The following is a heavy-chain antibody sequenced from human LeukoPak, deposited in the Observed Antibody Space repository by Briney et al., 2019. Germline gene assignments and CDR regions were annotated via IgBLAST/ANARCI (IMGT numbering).Heavy chain of an antibody. CDR2: IYYSGST. Sequence: SETLSLTCTVSGGSISSSSYYWGWIRQPPGKGLEWIGGIYYSGSTYYNPSLKSRVTISVDTSKNQFSLKLSSVTAADTAVYYCARDTNDYVWGSYRSYNWFDPWGQGTLVTVSS. D-gene: IGHD3-16*02. CDR3: ARDTNDYVWGSYRSYNWFDP. V-gene: IGHV4-39*07. CDR1: GGSISSSSYY. J-gene: IGHJ5*02.